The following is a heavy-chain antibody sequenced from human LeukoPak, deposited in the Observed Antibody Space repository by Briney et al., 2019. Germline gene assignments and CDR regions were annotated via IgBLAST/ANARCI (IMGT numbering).Heavy chain of an antibody. Sequence: GGSLRLSCAASGFTFSSYGMHWVRQAPGKGLEWVAVIWYDGSNKYYADSVKGRFTISRDNSKNTLYLQMNSLRAEDTAVYYCARSSYGYNWFDPWGQGTLVTVSS. CDR2: IWYDGSNK. D-gene: IGHD5-18*01. J-gene: IGHJ5*02. CDR1: GFTFSSYG. V-gene: IGHV3-33*01. CDR3: ARSSYGYNWFDP.